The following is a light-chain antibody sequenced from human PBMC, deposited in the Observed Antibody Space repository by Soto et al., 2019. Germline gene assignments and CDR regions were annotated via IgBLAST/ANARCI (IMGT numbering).Light chain of an antibody. CDR1: SSNTGADYD. CDR3: QSYDSSLSVVV. CDR2: GNS. V-gene: IGLV1-40*01. Sequence: QSVLTQPPSVSGAPGQRVTISCTGSSSNTGADYDVHWYQHLPGKAPKLLIYGNSNRPSGVPERFSGSKSGTSASLAVTGLQAEDEADYYCQSYDSSLSVVVFGAGTKLTVL. J-gene: IGLJ2*01.